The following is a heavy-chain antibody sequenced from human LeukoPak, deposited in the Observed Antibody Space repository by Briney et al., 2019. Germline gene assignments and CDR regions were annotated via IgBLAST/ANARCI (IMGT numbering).Heavy chain of an antibody. V-gene: IGHV3-23*05. J-gene: IGHJ4*02. D-gene: IGHD5-24*01. CDR2: IPGTNTGA. CDR1: GFTFSSYA. CDR3: DRSKSGYNYIDY. Sequence: GGSLRLSCEVSGFTFSSYAMTWVRQAPGKGPEWVSVIPGTNTGAYYADSVKGRFAISRDNSKNTLFLQMNNLRAEDTAVYYCDRSKSGYNYIDYWGQGVLVTVSS.